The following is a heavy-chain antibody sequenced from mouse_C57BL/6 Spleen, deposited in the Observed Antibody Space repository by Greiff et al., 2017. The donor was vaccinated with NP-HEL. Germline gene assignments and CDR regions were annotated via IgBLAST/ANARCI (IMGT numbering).Heavy chain of an antibody. V-gene: IGHV5-4*03. Sequence: EVKLMESGGGLVKPGGSLKLSCAASGFTFSSYAMSWVRQTPEKRLEWVATISDGGSYTYYPDNVKGRFTISRDNAKNNLYLQMSHLKSEDTAMYYCARGGELYFDYWGQGTTLTVSS. CDR1: GFTFSSYA. J-gene: IGHJ2*01. CDR2: ISDGGSYT. CDR3: ARGGELYFDY.